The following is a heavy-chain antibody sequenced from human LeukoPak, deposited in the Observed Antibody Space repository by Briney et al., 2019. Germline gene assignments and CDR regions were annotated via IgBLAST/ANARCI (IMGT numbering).Heavy chain of an antibody. CDR1: GFTFSSHS. D-gene: IGHD6-13*01. CDR2: ISSRSSYI. V-gene: IGHV3-21*01. J-gene: IGHJ5*02. CDR3: AREEGLIGSSWSPYNLFDP. Sequence: PGGSLRLCCAASGFTFSSHSMDSVRQAPGRGLGWVSSISSRSSYINSANSVKGRSTKSRGKATNSLYLQMNSLRAEDTAVYYCAREEGLIGSSWSPYNLFDPWGQGTLVTVSA.